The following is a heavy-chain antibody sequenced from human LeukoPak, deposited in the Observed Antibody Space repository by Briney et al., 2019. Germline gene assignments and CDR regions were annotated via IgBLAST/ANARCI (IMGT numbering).Heavy chain of an antibody. Sequence: GESLKISCQISGYIFTNYWIAGVRQMPGKGLEWMGVIYPADSDTKYSPSFQGQVTFSVDKSISTAYLQWNSLKASDSAIYYCARRPAFYFDYWGQGTLVTVSS. CDR1: GYIFTNYW. CDR2: IYPADSDT. V-gene: IGHV5-51*01. CDR3: ARRPAFYFDY. J-gene: IGHJ4*02. D-gene: IGHD6-6*01.